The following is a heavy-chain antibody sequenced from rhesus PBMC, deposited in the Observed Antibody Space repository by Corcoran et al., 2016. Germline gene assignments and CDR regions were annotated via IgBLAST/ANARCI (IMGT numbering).Heavy chain of an antibody. D-gene: IGHD1-1*01. CDR3: ARENSRYYYSLDS. J-gene: IGHJ6*01. V-gene: IGHV4-81*01. Sequence: QLQLQESGPGLVKPSETLSLTCVVSGGSISGYYWSWIRQPPGKGLEWIGNMDANMPATNANPSLKSRVTISKDTSKNQFSLKVRSMTAADTAVYYCARENSRYYYSLDSWGQGVVVTVSS. CDR1: GGSISGYY. CDR2: MDANMPAT.